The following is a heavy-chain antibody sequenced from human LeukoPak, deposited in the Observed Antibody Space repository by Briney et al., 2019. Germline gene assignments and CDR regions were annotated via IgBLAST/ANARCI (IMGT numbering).Heavy chain of an antibody. J-gene: IGHJ4*02. D-gene: IGHD3-22*01. Sequence: GESLKISCKGSGYSFTSYWIGWVRQMPWKGLEWMGIIYPGDSDTRYSPSFQGQVTISADKSISTAYLQWSSLKASDTAMYYCARQAYYDSSSWDYWGQGTLVTVSS. V-gene: IGHV5-51*01. CDR3: ARQAYYDSSSWDY. CDR1: GYSFTSYW. CDR2: IYPGDSDT.